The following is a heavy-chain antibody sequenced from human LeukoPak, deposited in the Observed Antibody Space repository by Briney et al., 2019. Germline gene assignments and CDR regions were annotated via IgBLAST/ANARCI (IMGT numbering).Heavy chain of an antibody. Sequence: ASVKVSCKASGYTFTGYYMHCVRQAPGQGLEWMGWINPNSGGTNYAQKFQGRVTMTRDTSISTAYMELSRLRSDDTAVYYCARGRIIVGATLSSYWGQGTLVTVSS. D-gene: IGHD1-26*01. CDR2: INPNSGGT. V-gene: IGHV1-2*02. J-gene: IGHJ4*02. CDR1: GYTFTGYY. CDR3: ARGRIIVGATLSSY.